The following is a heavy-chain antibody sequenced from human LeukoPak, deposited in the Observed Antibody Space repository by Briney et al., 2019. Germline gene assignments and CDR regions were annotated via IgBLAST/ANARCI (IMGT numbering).Heavy chain of an antibody. J-gene: IGHJ4*02. CDR2: IYYRGST. CDR1: GGSISSYY. D-gene: IGHD6-13*01. V-gene: IGHV4-59*05. Sequence: SETLSLTCTVSGGSISSYYWSWIRHPPGKGLEWIVSIYYRGSTYYNRSLKSRVTISVDTSKNQFSLKLSSVTAADTAVYYCAIKAAGTARVGNYYFDYWGQGTLVTVSS. CDR3: AIKAAGTARVGNYYFDY.